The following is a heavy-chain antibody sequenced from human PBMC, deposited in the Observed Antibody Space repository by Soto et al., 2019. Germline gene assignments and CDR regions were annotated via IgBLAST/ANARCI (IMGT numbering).Heavy chain of an antibody. CDR3: AKRPSGSGWRYYYYGMDV. J-gene: IGHJ6*02. CDR1: GYTFTSYG. D-gene: IGHD6-19*01. CDR2: ISAYNGNT. Sequence: GASVKVSCKASGYTFTSYGISWVRQAPGQGLEWMGWISAYNGNTNYAQKLQGRVTMTTDTSTLYLQMNSLRVEDTAVYFCAKRPSGSGWRYYYYGMDVWGQGTTVTVSS. V-gene: IGHV1-18*01.